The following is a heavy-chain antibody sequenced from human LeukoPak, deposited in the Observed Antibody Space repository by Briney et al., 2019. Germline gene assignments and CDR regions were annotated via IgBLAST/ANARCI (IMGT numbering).Heavy chain of an antibody. CDR2: ISYDGSNK. J-gene: IGHJ6*02. D-gene: IGHD3-3*01. V-gene: IGHV3-30-3*01. Sequence: GGSLRLSCAASGFTFSSYAMHWVRQAPGKGLEWVAVISYDGSNKYYADSVKGRFTISRDNSKNTLYLQMNSLRAEDTAVYYCARGGFTIFGVVTQGDGMDVWGQGTTVTVSS. CDR1: GFTFSSYA. CDR3: ARGGFTIFGVVTQGDGMDV.